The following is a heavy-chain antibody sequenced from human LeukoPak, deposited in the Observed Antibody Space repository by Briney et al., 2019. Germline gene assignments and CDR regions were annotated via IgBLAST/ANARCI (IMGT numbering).Heavy chain of an antibody. D-gene: IGHD3/OR15-3a*01. CDR3: ARRGLGRNFDY. J-gene: IGHJ4*02. CDR1: GGSVSHSNW. CDR2: VHPSEGT. Sequence: SETLSLTCAVSGGSVSHSNWWTWVRQSPGKGLEWIGEVHPSEGTNYNPSLKSRVTISLDKSKNQFSLELNSVTAADTAVYYCARRGLGRNFDYWGQGTLVTVSS. V-gene: IGHV4-4*02.